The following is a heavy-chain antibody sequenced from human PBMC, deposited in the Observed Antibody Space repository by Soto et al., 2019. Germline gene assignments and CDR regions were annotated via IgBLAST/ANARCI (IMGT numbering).Heavy chain of an antibody. CDR2: ISYDGSNK. D-gene: IGHD3-22*01. V-gene: IGHV3-30-3*01. Sequence: GGSLRLSCAASGFTFSSYAMHWVRQSPGKGLEWVAVISYDGSNKYYADSVKGRFTISRDNSKNTLYLQMNSLRAEDTAVYYCAKGYYDSGGYSPLFDYWGQGTLVTVSS. J-gene: IGHJ4*02. CDR1: GFTFSSYA. CDR3: AKGYYDSGGYSPLFDY.